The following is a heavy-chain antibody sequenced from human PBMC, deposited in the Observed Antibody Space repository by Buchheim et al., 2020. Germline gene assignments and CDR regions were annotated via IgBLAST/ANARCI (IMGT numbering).Heavy chain of an antibody. V-gene: IGHV4-34*01. J-gene: IGHJ4*02. CDR3: ARSTGMIVVVMGIDY. CDR1: GGSFSGYY. CDR2: INHSGST. D-gene: IGHD3-22*01. Sequence: QVQLQQWGAGLLKPSETLSLTCAVYGGSFSGYYWSWIRQPPGKGLEWIGEINHSGSTTYTPSLKSRVTIPVDTSNNQFSLKLSSVTAADTAVYYCARSTGMIVVVMGIDYWGQGTL.